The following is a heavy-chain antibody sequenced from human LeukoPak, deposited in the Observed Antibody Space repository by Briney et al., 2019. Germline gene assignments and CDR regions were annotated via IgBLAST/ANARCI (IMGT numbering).Heavy chain of an antibody. D-gene: IGHD2-2*01. CDR3: ARRHCSSTTCYFDY. Sequence: PSETLSLTCTVSGGSVSSYYWSWIRQPPGKGLEWIGHIYYSGSATYNPSLKSRVTISVDTSKNQFSLKLGSVTAADTAVYYCARRHCSSTTCYFDYWGQGALVTVSS. CDR2: IYYSGSA. J-gene: IGHJ4*02. CDR1: GGSVSSYY. V-gene: IGHV4-59*08.